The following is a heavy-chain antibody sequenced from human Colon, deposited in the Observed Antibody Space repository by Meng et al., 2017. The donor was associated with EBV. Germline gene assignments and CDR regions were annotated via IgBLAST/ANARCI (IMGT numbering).Heavy chain of an antibody. CDR1: GGSISSSIYC. V-gene: IGHV4-39*01. CDR3: ARRRYYYGSGSYHSYYFDY. Sequence: QLQLQGWGPGLGKPSVTLSLTCTVTGGSISSSIYCWGWSRQPPGKGLEWIGSIYYNGSTHYNPSLKSRVTISVDTSKNQFSLKLNSVTAADTAVYYCARRRYYYGSGSYHSYYFDYWGQGALVTVSS. D-gene: IGHD3-10*01. CDR2: IYYNGST. J-gene: IGHJ4*02.